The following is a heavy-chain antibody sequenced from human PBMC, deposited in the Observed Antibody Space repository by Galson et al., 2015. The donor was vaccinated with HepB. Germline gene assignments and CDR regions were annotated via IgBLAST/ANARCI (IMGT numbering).Heavy chain of an antibody. CDR3: AREGRDCSITSCPGSFDY. D-gene: IGHD2-2*01. V-gene: IGHV3-48*03. J-gene: IGHJ4*02. CDR2: IGGSGSTI. Sequence: SLRLSCAASGFTFSSFEMHWVRQAPGKGLEWLSYIGGSGSTIYADSVKGRFTISRDSAKNSLYLQMNSLRAEDTALYYCAREGRDCSITSCPGSFDYWGLGTLVTVSS. CDR1: GFTFSSFE.